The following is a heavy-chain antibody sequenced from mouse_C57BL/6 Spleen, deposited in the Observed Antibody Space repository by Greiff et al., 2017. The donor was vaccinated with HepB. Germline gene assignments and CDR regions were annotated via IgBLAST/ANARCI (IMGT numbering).Heavy chain of an antibody. J-gene: IGHJ2*01. V-gene: IGHV5-16*01. D-gene: IGHD1-1*01. CDR3: ARGGDYYGSSYDYFDY. CDR2: INYDGSST. Sequence: EVMLVESAGGLVQPGSSMKLSCTASGFTFSDYYMAWVSQVPEKGLEWVAKINYDGSSTYYLDSLKSRFTISRDNAKNMLYLQMSSLKSEDTATYYCARGGDYYGSSYDYFDYWGQGTTLTVSS. CDR1: GFTFSDYY.